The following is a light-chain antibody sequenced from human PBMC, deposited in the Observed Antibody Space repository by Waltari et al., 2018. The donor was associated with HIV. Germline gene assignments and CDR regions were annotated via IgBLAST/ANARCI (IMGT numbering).Light chain of an antibody. Sequence: QSALTQPASVSGSPGQSITISCTGTSSDVGGYNYVSWYQQHPGKAPKLMIYDVSNRPSGVSNRFSGSKSGNTASLTISGLQAEDEADYYCSSYTSSSTPYVFGT. J-gene: IGLJ1*01. CDR2: DVS. CDR3: SSYTSSSTPYV. CDR1: SSDVGGYNY. V-gene: IGLV2-14*03.